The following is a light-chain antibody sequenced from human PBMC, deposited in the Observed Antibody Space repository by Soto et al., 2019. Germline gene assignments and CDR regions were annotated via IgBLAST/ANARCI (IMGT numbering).Light chain of an antibody. V-gene: IGLV2-11*01. CDR2: DVS. Sequence: QSVLTQPRSVSGCPGQSVTISCTGTSSDVGGYNYVSWYQQHPGKAPKLMIYDVSKRPSGVPDRFSGSKSGNTASLTISGLQAEDEADYYCCSYAGSYTHVFGTGTKLTVL. CDR3: CSYAGSYTHV. J-gene: IGLJ1*01. CDR1: SSDVGGYNY.